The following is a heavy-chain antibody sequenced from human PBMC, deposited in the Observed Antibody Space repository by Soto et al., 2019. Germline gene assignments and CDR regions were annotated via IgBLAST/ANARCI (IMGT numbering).Heavy chain of an antibody. J-gene: IGHJ3*02. CDR2: IYYSGST. CDR3: AREAPGRVRGVSAFDI. D-gene: IGHD3-10*01. CDR1: GGSISSGDYY. V-gene: IGHV4-30-4*01. Sequence: PWETLSLTCTVSGGSISSGDYYWSWIRQPPGKGLEWIGYIYYSGSTYYNPSLKSRVTISVDTSKNQFSLKLSSVTAADTAVYYWAREAPGRVRGVSAFDIWGQGTMVTVSS.